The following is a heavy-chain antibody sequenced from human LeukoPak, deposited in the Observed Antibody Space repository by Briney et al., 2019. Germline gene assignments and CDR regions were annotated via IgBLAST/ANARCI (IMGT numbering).Heavy chain of an antibody. D-gene: IGHD4/OR15-4a*01. CDR2: ISSNGGST. V-gene: IGHV3-64*01. J-gene: IGHJ4*02. CDR3: SRRGRDYGLDY. Sequence: PGMSLRLSCAASGVTLSPYGMHWVRQAPGKGLESVSAISSNGGSTYYATSVKGRFTISRDNSKNTLYLQMGSLRPEDMAVYYCSRRGRDYGLDYWGQGTLVTVSS. CDR1: GVTLSPYG.